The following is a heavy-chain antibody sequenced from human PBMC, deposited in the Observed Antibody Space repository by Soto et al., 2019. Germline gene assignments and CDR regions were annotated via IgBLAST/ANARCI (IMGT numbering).Heavy chain of an antibody. CDR2: MNRNSGDT. V-gene: IGHV1-8*02. CDR1: GYTFTTYD. CDR3: AVTYFDYTWGHYRYS. D-gene: IGHD3-16*02. Sequence: QVQLVQSGAEVKTPGASVTVSCKTSGYTFTTYDIHWVRQASGQGLEWMGSMNRNSGDTAYAQKLQDRVTMTRDTSISTAHMELSSLRSEDRATYYCAVTYFDYTWGHYRYSWGQGTPVPVPS. J-gene: IGHJ5*02.